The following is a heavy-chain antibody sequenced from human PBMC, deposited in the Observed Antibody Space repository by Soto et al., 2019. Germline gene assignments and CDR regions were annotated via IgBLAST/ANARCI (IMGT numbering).Heavy chain of an antibody. Sequence: QVLLQESGPGLVKPSGTLSLTCAVSGDSITNSHWWSWVRQPPGKGLEWIGEIHHSGSTKYNPSLESRLILSGDRSQNTFFLRLTSVTAADTAVSFCARGETQQQRDYWGQGTLVTVSS. CDR1: GDSITNSHW. CDR2: IHHSGST. D-gene: IGHD6-25*01. J-gene: IGHJ4*02. CDR3: ARGETQQQRDY. V-gene: IGHV4-4*02.